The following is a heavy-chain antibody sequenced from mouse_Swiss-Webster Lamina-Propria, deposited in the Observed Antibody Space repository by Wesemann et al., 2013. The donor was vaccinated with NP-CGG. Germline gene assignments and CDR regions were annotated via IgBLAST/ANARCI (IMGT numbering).Heavy chain of an antibody. CDR3: ARPAYYRYAWFAY. V-gene: IGHV5-12-1*01. CDR1: GFAFSSYD. D-gene: IGHD2-14*01. J-gene: IGHJ3*01. CDR2: ISSGGGST. Sequence: EVQLAESGGGLVKPGGSLKLSCAASGFAFSSYDMSWVRQTPEKRLEWVAYISSGGGSTYYPDTVKGRFTISRDNAKNTLYLQMSSLKSEDTAMYYCARPAYYRYAWFAYWGQGTLVTVSA.